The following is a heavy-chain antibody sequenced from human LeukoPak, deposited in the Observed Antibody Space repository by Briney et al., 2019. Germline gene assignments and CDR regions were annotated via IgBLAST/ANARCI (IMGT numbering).Heavy chain of an antibody. D-gene: IGHD3-10*01. V-gene: IGHV4-61*02. Sequence: PSETLSLTCTVSGGSISSSSYYWSWIRQPAGKGLEWIGRIYTSGSTNYNPSLKSRVTMSVDTSKNQFSLKLSSVTAADTAVYYCARAGGSGSYYSVDYYYMDVWGKGTTVTVSS. CDR3: ARAGGSGSYYSVDYYYMDV. CDR1: GGSISSSSYY. J-gene: IGHJ6*03. CDR2: IYTSGST.